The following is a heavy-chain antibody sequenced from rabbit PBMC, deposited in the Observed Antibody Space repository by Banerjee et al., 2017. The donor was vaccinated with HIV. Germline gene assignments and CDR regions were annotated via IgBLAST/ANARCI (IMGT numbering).Heavy chain of an antibody. J-gene: IGHJ4*01. Sequence: QEQLEESGGGLVQPEGSLTLTCKASGFTLSSYWMWWVRQAPGKGLEWIGCIGTGSGSTWYASWAKGRFTISKTSSTTVTLQMTSLTAADTATYFCARDLAGVIGWNFNLWGPGTLVTVS. CDR2: IGTGSGST. CDR3: ARDLAGVIGWNFNL. D-gene: IGHD4-1*01. V-gene: IGHV1S45*01. CDR1: GFTLSSYW.